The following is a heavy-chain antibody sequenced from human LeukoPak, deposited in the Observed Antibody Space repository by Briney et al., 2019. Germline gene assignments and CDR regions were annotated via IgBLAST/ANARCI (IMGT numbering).Heavy chain of an antibody. CDR1: DGSISSYY. Sequence: SETLSLTCTVSDGSISSYYWSWIRQPPGKGLEWIGDIYYSGSTNYNPSLKSRVTISVDTSKNQFSLKLSSVTAAATAVYYCARSGIAAAATGPYYYYGMDVWGQGTTVTVSS. J-gene: IGHJ6*02. V-gene: IGHV4-59*08. D-gene: IGHD6-13*01. CDR2: IYYSGST. CDR3: ARSGIAAAATGPYYYYGMDV.